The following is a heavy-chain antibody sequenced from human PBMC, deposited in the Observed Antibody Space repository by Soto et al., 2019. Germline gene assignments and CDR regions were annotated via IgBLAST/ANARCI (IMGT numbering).Heavy chain of an antibody. V-gene: IGHV3-23*01. J-gene: IGHJ6*02. CDR1: EFTLSNYA. D-gene: IGHD3-3*01. CDR2: ISGSGDRT. Sequence: GGSLRLSCVASEFTLSNYAMSWVRQAPGKGLEWVSAISGSGDRTYYADSVKGRFTISRDNSRYTVHLQMNSLRVEDTAVYYCSKDQGPGSSCERSAQYGMDVWGQGTTVTVSS. CDR3: SKDQGPGSSCERSAQYGMDV.